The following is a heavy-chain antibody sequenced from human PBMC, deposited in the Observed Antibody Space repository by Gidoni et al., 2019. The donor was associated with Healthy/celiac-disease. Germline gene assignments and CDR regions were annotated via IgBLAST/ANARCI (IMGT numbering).Heavy chain of an antibody. V-gene: IGHV3-30*18. CDR3: AKDRTPAAKYYYYGMDV. CDR2: ISYDGRNK. J-gene: IGHJ6*02. D-gene: IGHD2-2*01. CDR1: GFTFSSYG. Sequence: QVQLVESGGGVVQPGRSLRLSCAASGFTFSSYGMHWVRQAPGKGLEWVAVISYDGRNKYYADSVKGRFTISRDNSKNTLYLQMNSLRAEDTAVYYCAKDRTPAAKYYYYGMDVWGQGTTVTVSS.